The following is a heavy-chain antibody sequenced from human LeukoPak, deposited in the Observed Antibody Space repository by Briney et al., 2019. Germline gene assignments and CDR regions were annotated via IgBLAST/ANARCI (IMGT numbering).Heavy chain of an antibody. J-gene: IGHJ4*02. CDR1: GFTFSSYA. Sequence: GSLRLSCAASGFTFSSYAMSWVRQAPGKGLEWVSYINRAGTTEEYADSVKGRFTISRDNAKNSLYLQMYSLRAEDTAVYYCARGEQLNYFAYWGQGTLVTVSS. CDR3: ARGEQLNYFAY. CDR2: INRAGTTE. V-gene: IGHV3-48*04. D-gene: IGHD1/OR15-1a*01.